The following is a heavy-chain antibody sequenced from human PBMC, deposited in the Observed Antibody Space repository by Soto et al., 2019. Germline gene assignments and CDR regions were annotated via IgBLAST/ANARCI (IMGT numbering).Heavy chain of an antibody. CDR3: ARRGRMGSQLWLPFAY. CDR1: GYTFSNYD. CDR2: MNPNSGNT. Sequence: VKVSCKASGYTFSNYDINWVRQATGQGLEWMGWMNPNSGNTGYAQKFQGRVTMTRDFFISTAYMELSSLRSDDTAVYYCARRGRMGSQLWLPFAYRAQGTLVTVSS. D-gene: IGHD5-18*01. J-gene: IGHJ4*02. V-gene: IGHV1-8*01.